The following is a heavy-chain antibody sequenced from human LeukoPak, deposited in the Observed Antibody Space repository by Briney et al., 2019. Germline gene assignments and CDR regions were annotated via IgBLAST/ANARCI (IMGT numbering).Heavy chain of an antibody. CDR1: GFTFSSYG. CDR2: IRYDGSNK. V-gene: IGHV3-30*02. J-gene: IGHJ6*03. Sequence: SGGSLRLSCAASGFTFSSYGMHWVRQAPGKGLEWVAFIRYDGSNKYYADSVKGRFTISRDNSKNTLYLQMNSLRAEDTAVYYCAKEPFYYYYMDVWAKGPRSPSP. CDR3: AKEPFYYYYMDV.